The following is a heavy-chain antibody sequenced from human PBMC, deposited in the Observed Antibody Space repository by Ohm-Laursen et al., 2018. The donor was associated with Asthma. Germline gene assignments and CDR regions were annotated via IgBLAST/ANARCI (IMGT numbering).Heavy chain of an antibody. J-gene: IGHJ4*02. CDR3: ARDSQDYSNYGY. D-gene: IGHD4-11*01. V-gene: IGHV1-69*13. CDR1: GGTFSSYA. CDR2: IIPIFGTA. Sequence: GASVKVSCKASGGTFSSYAISWVRQAPGQGLEWMGGIIPIFGTANYAQKFQDRVTITADESTSTAYMELSSLRSEDTAVYYCARDSQDYSNYGYWGQGTLVTVSS.